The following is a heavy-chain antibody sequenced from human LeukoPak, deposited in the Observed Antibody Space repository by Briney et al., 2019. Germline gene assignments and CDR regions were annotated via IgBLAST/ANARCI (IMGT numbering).Heavy chain of an antibody. CDR2: ISPYNGNT. J-gene: IGHJ4*02. Sequence: ASVKVSCNTSGYTFSSHSMNWVRQAPGQGLEWLGWISPYNGNTKYAQKIQGRATMTTDTSTSTAYLELRSLRSDDTAVYYCARGEYDLLGDYWGQGTLVTVSS. CDR3: ARGEYDLLGDY. D-gene: IGHD3-10*01. V-gene: IGHV1-18*01. CDR1: GYTFSSHS.